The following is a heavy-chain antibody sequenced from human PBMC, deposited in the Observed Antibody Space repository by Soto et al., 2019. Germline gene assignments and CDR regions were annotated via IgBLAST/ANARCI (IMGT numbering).Heavy chain of an antibody. J-gene: IGHJ4*02. D-gene: IGHD4-17*01. CDR1: GFTFSTYS. CDR3: ARDSPDYGYHFDS. V-gene: IGHV3-21*01. Sequence: GGSLRLSCAASGFTFSTYSMNWVRQAPGKGLEWVSSISGSTDYIYYADSVKGRFTISRDNAKNSLYLQMNSLRAEDAAVYYCARDSPDYGYHFDSWGQGTLVTVSS. CDR2: ISGSTDYI.